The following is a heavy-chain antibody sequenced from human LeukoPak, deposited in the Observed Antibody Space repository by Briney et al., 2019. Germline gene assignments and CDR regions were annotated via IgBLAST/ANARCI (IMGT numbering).Heavy chain of an antibody. CDR1: GGTFSSCA. J-gene: IGHJ3*02. D-gene: IGHD2-2*01. CDR3: ASGGCSSTSCYEVGAFDI. Sequence: GASVKVSCKASGGTFSSCAISWVRQAPGQGLEWMGGIIPIFGTANYAQKFQGRVTITADESAGTAYMELSSLRSEDTAVYYCASGGCSSTSCYEVGAFDIWGQGTMVTVSS. CDR2: IIPIFGTA. V-gene: IGHV1-69*13.